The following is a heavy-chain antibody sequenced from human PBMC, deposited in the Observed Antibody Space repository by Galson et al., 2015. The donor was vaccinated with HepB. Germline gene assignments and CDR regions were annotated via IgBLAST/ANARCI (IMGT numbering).Heavy chain of an antibody. D-gene: IGHD3-22*01. Sequence: SLRLSCAASGFTFSSYSMNWVRQAPGKGLEWVSYISSSSSTIYYADSVKGRFTISRDNAKNSLYLQMNSLRDEGTAVYYCARDNGPYYYDSSGYSGFDYWGQGTLVTVSS. V-gene: IGHV3-48*02. CDR1: GFTFSSYS. CDR2: ISSSSSTI. J-gene: IGHJ4*02. CDR3: ARDNGPYYYDSSGYSGFDY.